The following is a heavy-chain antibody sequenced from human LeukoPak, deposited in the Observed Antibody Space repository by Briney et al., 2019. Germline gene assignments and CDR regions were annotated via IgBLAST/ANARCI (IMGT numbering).Heavy chain of an antibody. CDR3: TTEGDCTNGVCYPPPLDY. Sequence: GGSLRLSCVGSEFNVSSLYMSWVRQAPGKGLEWVGRIKSKTDGGTTDYAAPVKGRFTISRDDSKNTLYLQMNSLKTEDTAVYYCTTEGDCTNGVCYPPPLDYWGQGTLVTVSS. D-gene: IGHD2-8*01. J-gene: IGHJ4*02. CDR1: EFNVSSLY. CDR2: IKSKTDGGTT. V-gene: IGHV3-15*01.